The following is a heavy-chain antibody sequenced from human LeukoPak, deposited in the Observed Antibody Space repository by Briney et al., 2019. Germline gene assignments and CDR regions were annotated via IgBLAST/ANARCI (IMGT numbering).Heavy chain of an antibody. V-gene: IGHV4-61*02. CDR2: IYTSGST. Sequence: SQTLSLTCTVSGGSISSGSYYWSWIRQPAGKGLEWIGRIYTSGSTNYNPSLKSRVTISVDTSKNQFSLKLSSVTAADTAVYYCARTPRAAFDIWGQGTMVTVSS. CDR3: ARTPRAAFDI. J-gene: IGHJ3*02. D-gene: IGHD2-15*01. CDR1: GGSISSGSYY.